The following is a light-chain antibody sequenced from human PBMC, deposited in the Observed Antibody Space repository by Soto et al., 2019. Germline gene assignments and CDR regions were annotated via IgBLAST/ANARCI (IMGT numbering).Light chain of an antibody. V-gene: IGKV3-11*01. Sequence: EIVLTQSPGTQSLSPGERATLSCRASQSVSSYLAWYQQKPGQAPRLLIYDASNRATGIPARFSGSGSGTDFTLTISSLEPEDFAVYYCQQRSSWRVTFGGGTKVDI. CDR1: QSVSSY. J-gene: IGKJ4*01. CDR3: QQRSSWRVT. CDR2: DAS.